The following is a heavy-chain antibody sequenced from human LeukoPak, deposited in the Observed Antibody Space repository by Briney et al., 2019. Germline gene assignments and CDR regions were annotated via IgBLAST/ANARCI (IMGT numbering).Heavy chain of an antibody. CDR3: TTPTGPAVIIDY. CDR1: GFTFSSYG. D-gene: IGHD2-2*01. V-gene: IGHV3-30*02. Sequence: GGSLRLSCAASGFTFSSYGIHWVRHAPGKGLEGVAFIRKEGTNKYYSDSVKGRFTISRDNSKNTLYLEMNSLRAEDTAVYFCTTPTGPAVIIDYWGPGTLVTVSS. J-gene: IGHJ4*02. CDR2: IRKEGTNK.